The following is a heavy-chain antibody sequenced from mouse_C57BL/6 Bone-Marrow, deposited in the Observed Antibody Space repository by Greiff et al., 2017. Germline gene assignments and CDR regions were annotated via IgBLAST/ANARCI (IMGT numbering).Heavy chain of an antibody. CDR1: GYTFTSYW. CDR2: IDPSDSYT. Sequence: VQLQQPGAELVMPGASVKLSCKASGYTFTSYWMHWVKQRPGQGLEWIGEIDPSDSYTNYNQKFKGKSTLTVDKSSSTAYMQLSSLTSEDSAVYYCARSLIYYYGSSYDYGGQGTTLTVSS. J-gene: IGHJ2*01. D-gene: IGHD1-1*01. V-gene: IGHV1-69*01. CDR3: ARSLIYYYGSSYDY.